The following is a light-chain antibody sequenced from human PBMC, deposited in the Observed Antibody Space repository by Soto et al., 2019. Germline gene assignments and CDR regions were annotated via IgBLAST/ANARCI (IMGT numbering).Light chain of an antibody. CDR3: SSYTSSSTPYV. CDR1: NSDIGGYNY. J-gene: IGLJ1*01. V-gene: IGLV2-14*01. Sequence: QSVLTQPASVSGSPGQSTTISCTGTNSDIGGYNYVSWYQQHPGKAPKLMIYEVSNRPSGVSNRFSGSKSGNTASLTISGLQAEDEADYYCSSYTSSSTPYVFGTGTKGTVL. CDR2: EVS.